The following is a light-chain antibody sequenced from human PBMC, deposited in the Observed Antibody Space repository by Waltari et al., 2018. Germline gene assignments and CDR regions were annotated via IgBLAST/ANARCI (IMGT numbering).Light chain of an antibody. CDR1: SADIRAGQA. CDR3: QSYDSSLSGSGV. CDR2: GNC. Sequence: QSILTRPPSVSAAPGQRVSIPCTGTSADIRAGQARLRYQQVPGPAPKLLIYGNCNRPSWVPDRFSGSNSGTSASLDITGLQAEDEADYYCQSYDSSLSGSGVFGGGTKLTVL. J-gene: IGLJ3*02. V-gene: IGLV1-40*01.